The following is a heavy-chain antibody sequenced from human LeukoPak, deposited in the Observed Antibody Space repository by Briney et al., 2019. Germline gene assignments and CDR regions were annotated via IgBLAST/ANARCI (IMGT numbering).Heavy chain of an antibody. CDR2: ISSTCTYI. J-gene: IGHJ6*03. V-gene: IGHV3-21*01. Sequence: GXSLRLSCAASGFTFSSYTMNWVRQAPGKGLEWVSSISSTCTYIYYADSLKGRFTISRDNAKNSLYLQMNSLRAEDTAVYYCARDTARGPLVFMDVWGKGTTVTVSS. D-gene: IGHD5-18*01. CDR1: GFTFSSYT. CDR3: ARDTARGPLVFMDV.